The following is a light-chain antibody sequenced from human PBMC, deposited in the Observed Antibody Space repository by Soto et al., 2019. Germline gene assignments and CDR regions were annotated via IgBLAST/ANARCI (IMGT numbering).Light chain of an antibody. V-gene: IGLV1-51*01. CDR1: TSNIGNNY. CDR3: ATWDDRLTGYV. CDR2: DNN. Sequence: QSVLTQPPSVSATPGQRVTISCSGSTSNIGNNYVSWYQQLPGPAPKLVIYDNNRRPSGIPDRFSGSKSGTSATLGITGLRTGDEADYYCATWDDRLTGYVFGSGTKLTVL. J-gene: IGLJ1*01.